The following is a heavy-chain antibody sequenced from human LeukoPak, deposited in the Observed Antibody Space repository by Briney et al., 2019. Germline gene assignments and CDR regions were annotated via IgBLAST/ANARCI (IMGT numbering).Heavy chain of an antibody. CDR2: IWYDESNK. V-gene: IGHV3-33*01. D-gene: IGHD2/OR15-2a*01. J-gene: IGHJ6*02. CDR1: GFTFSNFG. CDR3: ARDQVQNYYYSGMDV. Sequence: GRSLRLSCAASGFTFSNFGMHWVRQAPGKGLEWVAVIWYDESNKYYADSVKGRFTISRDNSKNTLYLQMNGLRAEDTAVYYCARDQVQNYYYSGMDVGGQGTTVTVSS.